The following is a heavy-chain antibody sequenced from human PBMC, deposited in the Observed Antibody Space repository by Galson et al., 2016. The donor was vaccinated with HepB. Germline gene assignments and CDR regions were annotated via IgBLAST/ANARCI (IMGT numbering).Heavy chain of an antibody. CDR2: IDGPTPNT. Sequence: SLRLSCAASGFTFRNYALSWVRRAPGKGLEWVSHIDGPTPNTHYADSVRGRFSIYRDNSRDTLYLQMDSLTAEDSAIYYCTPGLSHHFDYWGQGTVLTVSS. CDR1: GFTFRNYA. CDR3: TPGLSHHFDY. D-gene: IGHD6-19*01. J-gene: IGHJ4*02. V-gene: IGHV3-23*01.